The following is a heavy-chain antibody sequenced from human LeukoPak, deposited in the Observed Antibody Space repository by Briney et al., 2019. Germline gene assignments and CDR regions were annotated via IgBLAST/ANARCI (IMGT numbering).Heavy chain of an antibody. D-gene: IGHD3-22*01. CDR2: INPNSGGT. CDR3: ARTNSRTGTYYYDSSGYSDLDY. J-gene: IGHJ4*02. CDR1: GYTFTGYY. V-gene: IGHV1-2*02. Sequence: ASVKVSCKASGYTFTGYYMHWVRQAPGQGLEWMGWINPNSGGTNYAQRFQGRVTMTRDTSISTAYMELSRLRSDDTAVYYCARTNSRTGTYYYDSSGYSDLDYWGQGTLVTVSS.